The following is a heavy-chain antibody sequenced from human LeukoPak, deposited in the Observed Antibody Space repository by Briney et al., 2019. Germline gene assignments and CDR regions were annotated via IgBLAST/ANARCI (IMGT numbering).Heavy chain of an antibody. V-gene: IGHV3-33*08. CDR2: VWYDGINK. J-gene: IGHJ4*02. CDR3: AREKDWSLDY. D-gene: IGHD3-9*01. Sequence: GGSLRLSCAASGFTFNTYAMHWVRQAPGKGLEWVSIVWYDGINKYYEDSVKGRFTISRDNSKNTLYLQMNSLRAEDTGVYYCAREKDWSLDYWGQGTLVTVSS. CDR1: GFTFNTYA.